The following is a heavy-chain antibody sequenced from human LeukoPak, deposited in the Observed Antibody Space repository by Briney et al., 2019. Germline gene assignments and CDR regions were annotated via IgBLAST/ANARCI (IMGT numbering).Heavy chain of an antibody. CDR2: ISSSSSYI. CDR3: ARDLPATASYTFDY. Sequence: GGLRLSCAASGFTFSSYSMNWVRQAPGKGLEWVSSISSSSSYIYYADSVKGRFTISRDNAENSLYLQMNSLRAEDTAVYYCARDLPATASYTFDYWGQGTLVTVSS. D-gene: IGHD2-21*02. CDR1: GFTFSSYS. J-gene: IGHJ4*02. V-gene: IGHV3-21*01.